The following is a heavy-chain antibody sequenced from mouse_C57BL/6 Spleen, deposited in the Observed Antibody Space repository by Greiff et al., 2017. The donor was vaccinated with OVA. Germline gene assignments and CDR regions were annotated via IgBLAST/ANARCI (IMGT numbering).Heavy chain of an antibody. CDR3: ARRGLLRPPDY. CDR2: IDPSDSYT. CDR1: GYTFTSYW. Sequence: VQLQQPGAELVKPGASVKLSCKASGYTFTSYWMQWVKQRPGQGLEWIGEIDPSDSYTNYNQKFKGKATLTVDTSSSTAYMQLSSLTSEDSAVYYCARRGLLRPPDYWGQGTTLTVSS. D-gene: IGHD1-1*01. V-gene: IGHV1-50*01. J-gene: IGHJ2*01.